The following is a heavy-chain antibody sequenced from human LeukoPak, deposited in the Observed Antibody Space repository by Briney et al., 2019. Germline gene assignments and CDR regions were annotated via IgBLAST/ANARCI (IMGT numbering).Heavy chain of an antibody. D-gene: IGHD3-3*01. CDR3: AKGLGVVIDFLVFDN. J-gene: IGHJ4*02. Sequence: GGSLRLSCAASGFSFSIHDMTWVRQAPGKGLEWVSTISNSDNSTYYADSVKGRFTFSRGNSKNTLYLQMNSLRAEDTAIYYCAKGLGVVIDFLVFDNWGQGTLVTVSS. CDR2: ISNSDNST. CDR1: GFSFSIHD. V-gene: IGHV3-23*01.